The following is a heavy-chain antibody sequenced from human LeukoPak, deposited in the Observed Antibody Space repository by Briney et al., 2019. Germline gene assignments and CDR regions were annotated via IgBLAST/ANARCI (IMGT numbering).Heavy chain of an antibody. V-gene: IGHV4-4*07. CDR3: VGDRTYGDSSEYFCYGMDV. CDR1: GGSITTYY. D-gene: IGHD4-17*01. J-gene: IGHJ6*02. CDR2: IYASGSS. Sequence: NPSETLSLTCTVSGGSITTYYWSWIRQPAGMELEWIGRIYASGSSDSNPSLRSRGTMSVDTSKNQFSLRLRSVSAADTAVYYCVGDRTYGDSSEYFCYGMDVWGQGTTVTVSS.